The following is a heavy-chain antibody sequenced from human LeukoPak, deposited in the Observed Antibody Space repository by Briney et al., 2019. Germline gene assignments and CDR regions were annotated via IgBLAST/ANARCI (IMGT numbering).Heavy chain of an antibody. V-gene: IGHV3-30-3*01. CDR2: ISYDGSNK. CDR1: GFTFSSYA. J-gene: IGHJ5*02. CDR3: ARAHANSPGS. Sequence: GGSLRLSCAASGFTFSSYAMHWVRQAPGKGLEWVAVISYDGSNKYYADSVKGRFTISRDNAKNSLFLQMNSLRDEDTAVYYCARAHANSPGSWGQGTLVTVSS. D-gene: IGHD2-21*01.